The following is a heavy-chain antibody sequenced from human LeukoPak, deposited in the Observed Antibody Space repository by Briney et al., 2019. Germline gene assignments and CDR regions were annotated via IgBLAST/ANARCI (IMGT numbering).Heavy chain of an antibody. CDR3: ARDRGRYYYDSGNFDY. D-gene: IGHD3-22*01. Sequence: GGSLRLSCAASGFTFSDYYMSWIRQAPGKGLEWVSYISSSGSTIYYADSVKGRFTISRDNAKNSLYLQMNSLRAEDTAVYYCARDRGRYYYDSGNFDYWGQGTLVTVSS. CDR1: GFTFSDYY. J-gene: IGHJ4*02. V-gene: IGHV3-11*01. CDR2: ISSSGSTI.